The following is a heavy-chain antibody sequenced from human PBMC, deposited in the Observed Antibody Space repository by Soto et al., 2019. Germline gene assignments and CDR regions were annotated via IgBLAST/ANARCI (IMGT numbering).Heavy chain of an antibody. CDR3: ARDYYYDILTGYATRYYYGMDV. Sequence: ASVKVSCKASGYTFTSYGISWVRQAPGQGLEWMGWISAYNGNTNYAQKLQGRVTMTTDTSTSTAYMELRSLRSDDTAVYYCARDYYYDILTGYATRYYYGMDVWGQGTTVTV. CDR2: ISAYNGNT. CDR1: GYTFTSYG. V-gene: IGHV1-18*01. D-gene: IGHD3-9*01. J-gene: IGHJ6*02.